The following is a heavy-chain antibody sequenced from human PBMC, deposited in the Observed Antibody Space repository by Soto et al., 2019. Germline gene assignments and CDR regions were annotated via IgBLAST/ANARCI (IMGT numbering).Heavy chain of an antibody. CDR3: ARVHGDFWSGIDYYYGMDV. Sequence: GESLKISCKGSGYSFTSYWIGWVRQMPGKGLEWMGIIYPGDSDTRYSPSFQGQVTISADKSISTAYLQWSSLKASDTAMYYCARVHGDFWSGIDYYYGMDVWGQGTTVTVSS. CDR2: IYPGDSDT. CDR1: GYSFTSYW. J-gene: IGHJ6*02. V-gene: IGHV5-51*01. D-gene: IGHD3-3*01.